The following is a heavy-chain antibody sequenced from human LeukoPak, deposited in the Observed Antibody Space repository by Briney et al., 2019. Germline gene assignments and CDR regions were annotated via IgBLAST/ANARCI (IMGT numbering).Heavy chain of an antibody. CDR1: GFTFSSYA. V-gene: IGHV3-30-3*01. Sequence: HPGRSLRLSCAASGFTFSSYAMHWVRQAPGKGLEWVAVISYDGSNKYYADSVKGRFTISRDNSKNTLYLQMNSLRAEDTAVYYCARDRGGGYSYGVDYWGQGTLVTVSS. J-gene: IGHJ4*02. CDR3: ARDRGGGYSYGVDY. D-gene: IGHD5-18*01. CDR2: ISYDGSNK.